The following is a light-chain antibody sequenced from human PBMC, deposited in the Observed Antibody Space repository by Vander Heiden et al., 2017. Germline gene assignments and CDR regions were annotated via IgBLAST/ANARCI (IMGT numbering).Light chain of an antibody. V-gene: IGLV2-11*01. CDR2: DVS. CDR1: TRGVGAYDV. Sequence: QSALTTHPSVSGSPGQSVTLSSTGTTRGVGAYDVVSWYQQPPGKAPNLIFYDVSKRPSGFPDRFAGSKSGNSAYLTISGLHAEDEADYYCCSYAGSSYVFGTGTTVTVL. CDR3: CSYAGSSYV. J-gene: IGLJ1*01.